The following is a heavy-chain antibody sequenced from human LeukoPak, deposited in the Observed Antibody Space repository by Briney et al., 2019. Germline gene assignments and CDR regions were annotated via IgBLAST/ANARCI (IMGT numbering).Heavy chain of an antibody. V-gene: IGHV4-30-4*08. Sequence: SETLSLTCTVSGGSISSGDYYWSWIRQPPGKGLEWIGYIYYSGSTYYNPSLKSRVTISVDTSKNQFSLKLSSVTAADTAVYYCASYYYDSSDYYFDGGYWGQGTLVTVPS. D-gene: IGHD3-22*01. CDR3: ASYYYDSSDYYFDGGY. CDR2: IYYSGST. J-gene: IGHJ4*02. CDR1: GGSISSGDYY.